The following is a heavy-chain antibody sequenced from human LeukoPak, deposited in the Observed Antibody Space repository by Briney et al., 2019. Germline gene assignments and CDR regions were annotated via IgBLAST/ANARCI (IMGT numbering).Heavy chain of an antibody. Sequence: GGSLRLSCAASGFTFSSYAMHWVRQAPGKGLEYVSAISSNGGSTYYANSVKGRFTMSRDNSKNTLYLQMGSLRAEDMAVYYCASDRAAVAGTYYMDVWGKGTTVTVSS. CDR3: ASDRAAVAGTYYMDV. J-gene: IGHJ6*03. V-gene: IGHV3-64*01. D-gene: IGHD6-19*01. CDR2: ISSNGGST. CDR1: GFTFSSYA.